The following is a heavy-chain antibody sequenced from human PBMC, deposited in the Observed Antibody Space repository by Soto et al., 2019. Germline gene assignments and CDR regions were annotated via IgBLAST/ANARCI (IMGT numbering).Heavy chain of an antibody. J-gene: IGHJ4*02. V-gene: IGHV3-48*01. CDR3: ARERPAAM. CDR2: ITSSSTTI. CDR1: GFTFSTYD. D-gene: IGHD2-2*01. Sequence: LRLSCAASGFTFSTYDMNWVRQAPGKGLEWVSFITSSSTTIYYADSVKGRFTISRDNAENSLFLQMNNLRVEDTAVYFCARERPAAMWGQGTLVTVSS.